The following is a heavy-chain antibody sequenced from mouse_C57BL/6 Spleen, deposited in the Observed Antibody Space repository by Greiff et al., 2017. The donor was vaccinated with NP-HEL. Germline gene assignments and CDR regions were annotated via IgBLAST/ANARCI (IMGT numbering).Heavy chain of an antibody. CDR2: INPNNGGT. Sequence: EVQLQQSGPELVKPGASVKISCKASGYTFTDYYMNWVKQSHGKSLEWIGDINPNNGGTSYNQKFKGKATLTVDKSSSTAYMELRSLTSEDSAVYYCARENDGYYAYWGQGTTLTVAS. D-gene: IGHD2-3*01. CDR3: ARENDGYYAY. V-gene: IGHV1-26*01. CDR1: GYTFTDYY. J-gene: IGHJ2*01.